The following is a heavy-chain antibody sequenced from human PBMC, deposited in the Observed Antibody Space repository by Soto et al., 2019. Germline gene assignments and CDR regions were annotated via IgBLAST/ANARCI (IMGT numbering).Heavy chain of an antibody. D-gene: IGHD6-19*01. J-gene: IGHJ4*02. V-gene: IGHV2-5*02. CDR2: IYWDDDK. CDR3: AHRQSGIVGGTGGFDY. CDR1: GFSLSTSGVG. Sequence: QITLKESGPTLVKPTQTLTLTCTFSGFSLSTSGVGVAWIRQPPGKALEWLALIYWDDDKRYSPSLKSRLTIPKDTSKNQVGLTMTHMDPVDTATYYCAHRQSGIVGGTGGFDYWGQGTLVTVFS.